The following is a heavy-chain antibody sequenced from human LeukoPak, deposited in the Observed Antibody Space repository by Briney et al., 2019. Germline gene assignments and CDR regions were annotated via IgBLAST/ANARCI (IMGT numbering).Heavy chain of an antibody. CDR1: GFTFSSYG. CDR2: ITYDGSNK. J-gene: IGHJ4*02. D-gene: IGHD3-9*01. Sequence: GGSLRLSCAASGFTFSSYGMHWVRQAPGKGLEWVAFITYDGSNKYYADSVKGRFTISRDNSKNTLYLQMNSLRAEDTAVYYCAKGHYYNILTGYSVRRGLDYWGQGTLVTVSS. CDR3: AKGHYYNILTGYSVRRGLDY. V-gene: IGHV3-30*02.